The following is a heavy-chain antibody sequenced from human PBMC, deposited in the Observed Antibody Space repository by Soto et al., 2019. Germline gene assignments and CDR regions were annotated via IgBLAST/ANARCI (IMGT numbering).Heavy chain of an antibody. J-gene: IGHJ4*02. CDR1: GFTFSSYA. CDR2: ISGSGGST. Sequence: EVRLLDSGGGLVQPGGSLRLSCAASGFTFSSYAMSWVRQAPGKGLEWVSAISGSGGSTYYADSVKGRFTISRDNSKNTLYLQMNCLMDADTAVYYCAKGQWLVYCYFDYWGQGNVVTVSS. D-gene: IGHD6-19*01. V-gene: IGHV3-23*01. CDR3: AKGQWLVYCYFDY.